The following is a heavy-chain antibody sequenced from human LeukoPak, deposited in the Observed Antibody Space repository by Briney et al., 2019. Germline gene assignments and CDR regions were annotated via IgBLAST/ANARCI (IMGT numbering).Heavy chain of an antibody. CDR2: ISSSSTI. CDR3: ARDSYWNGGPRDY. V-gene: IGHV3-48*01. D-gene: IGHD1-1*01. CDR1: GFTFSSYS. J-gene: IGHJ4*02. Sequence: GGSLRLSCAASGFTFSSYSMNWVRQAPGKGLEWVSYISSSSTIYYADSVKGRFTISRDNAKNSLYLQMNSLRAEDTAVYYCARDSYWNGGPRDYCGQGTLGTGSS.